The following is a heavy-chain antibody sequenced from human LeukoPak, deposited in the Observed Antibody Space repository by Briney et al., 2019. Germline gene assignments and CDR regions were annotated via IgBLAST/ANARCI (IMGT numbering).Heavy chain of an antibody. CDR1: GGSFTKHQ. J-gene: IGHJ3*02. CDR3: AIGGYSGYDYAFDI. CDR2: IYYSGST. Sequence: SETLSLTCAVYGGSFTKHQWSWIRQPPGKGLEWIGSIYYSGSTYYNPSLKSRVTISVDTSKNQFSLKLSSVTAADTAVYYCAIGGYSGYDYAFDIWGQGTMVTVSS. V-gene: IGHV4-34*01. D-gene: IGHD5-12*01.